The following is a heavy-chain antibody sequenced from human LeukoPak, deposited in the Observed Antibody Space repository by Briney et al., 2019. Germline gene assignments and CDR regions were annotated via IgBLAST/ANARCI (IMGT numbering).Heavy chain of an antibody. CDR2: VNSDGSGT. Sequence: GGSLRLSCAASGFTFSRYSMHWVRQAPGKGLVWVSHVNSDGSGTDYADSVKGRFTISRDNSKNTLYLQMNSLRAGDTAIYFCAKPARTDYTDYWGQGTLVTVSS. D-gene: IGHD1-14*01. J-gene: IGHJ4*02. CDR3: AKPARTDYTDY. CDR1: GFTFSRYS. V-gene: IGHV3-74*01.